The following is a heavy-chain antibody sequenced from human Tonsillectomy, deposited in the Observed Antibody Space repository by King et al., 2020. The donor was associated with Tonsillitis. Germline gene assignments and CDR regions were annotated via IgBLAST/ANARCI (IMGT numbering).Heavy chain of an antibody. Sequence: VQLVESGGGLVKPGGSLRLSCAASGFTFSGYSLNWVRQAPGKGLEWVSSISSSSTYIYYADSVKGRFTISRDNAKNSLYLQMSSLRAEDTAVYYCAKRENSGTVIHCWGQGTLVTVAS. V-gene: IGHV3-21*01. CDR2: ISSSSTYI. J-gene: IGHJ4*02. D-gene: IGHD3-10*01. CDR1: GFTFSGYS. CDR3: AKRENSGTVIHC.